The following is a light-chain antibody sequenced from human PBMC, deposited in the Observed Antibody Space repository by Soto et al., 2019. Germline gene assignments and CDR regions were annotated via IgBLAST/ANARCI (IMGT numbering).Light chain of an antibody. CDR2: DAS. Sequence: DLQMTQSPSSLTASVGDTVTITCQASQDISNFLNWYQQKSGQAPTLLIYDASNLETGVPSRFSGSGSGTDFTFTISNLQAEDIATYYCQQYDNLPQYTFGQGTKLEIK. J-gene: IGKJ2*01. CDR3: QQYDNLPQYT. V-gene: IGKV1-33*01. CDR1: QDISNF.